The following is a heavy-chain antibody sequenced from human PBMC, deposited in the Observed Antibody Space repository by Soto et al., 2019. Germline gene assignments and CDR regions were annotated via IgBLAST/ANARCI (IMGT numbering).Heavy chain of an antibody. D-gene: IGHD2-15*01. V-gene: IGHV3-23*01. CDR1: GFTVSTYT. Sequence: GGSLRLSRSASGFTVSTYTMGWVRLAPGKGLEWVSTIFSGGVTTKYADSVTGRFSISRDNSKNILYLQMNSLGVDDTAVYYCARDRQPDGIWTFEYWGRGILVTVSS. J-gene: IGHJ4*02. CDR2: IFSGGVTT. CDR3: ARDRQPDGIWTFEY.